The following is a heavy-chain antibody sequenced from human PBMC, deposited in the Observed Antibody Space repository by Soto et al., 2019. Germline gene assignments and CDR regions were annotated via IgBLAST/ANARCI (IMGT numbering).Heavy chain of an antibody. J-gene: IGHJ6*03. CDR1: GFTFSSYS. CDR3: ARDYCSSTSCYARTMDV. Sequence: ESGGGLVKPGGSLRLSCAASGFTFSSYSMNWVRQAPGKGLEWVSSISSSSSYIYYADSVKGRFTISRDNAKNSLYLQMNSLRAEDTAVYYRARDYCSSTSCYARTMDVWGKGTTVTVSS. D-gene: IGHD2-2*01. CDR2: ISSSSSYI. V-gene: IGHV3-21*01.